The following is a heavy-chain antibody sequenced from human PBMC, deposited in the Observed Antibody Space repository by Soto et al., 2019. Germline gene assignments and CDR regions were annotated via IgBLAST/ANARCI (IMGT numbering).Heavy chain of an antibody. CDR3: AHRRGKYSSSINWFDP. CDR1: GFSLSTSGVG. D-gene: IGHD6-6*01. Sequence: SGPTLVNPTQTLTLTCTFSGFSLSTSGVGVGWIRQPPGKALEWLALIYWNDDKRYSPSLKSRLTITKDTSKNQVVLTMTNMDPVDTATYYCAHRRGKYSSSINWFDPWGQGTLVTV. V-gene: IGHV2-5*01. J-gene: IGHJ5*02. CDR2: IYWNDDK.